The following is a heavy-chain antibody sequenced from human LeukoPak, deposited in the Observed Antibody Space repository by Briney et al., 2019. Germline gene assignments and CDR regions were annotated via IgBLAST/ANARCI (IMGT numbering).Heavy chain of an antibody. J-gene: IGHJ4*02. CDR3: AKGPEMDLQQWLMFPFDY. V-gene: IGHV3-74*01. CDR2: INSDGSWT. D-gene: IGHD6-19*01. CDR1: GSYW. Sequence: GGSLRLSCAASGSYWMHWVRQAPGKGLVWVSHINSDGSWTSYADSVKGRFTISRDNAKNSLYLQMNSLRAEDTALYYCAKGPEMDLQQWLMFPFDYWGQGTLVTVSS.